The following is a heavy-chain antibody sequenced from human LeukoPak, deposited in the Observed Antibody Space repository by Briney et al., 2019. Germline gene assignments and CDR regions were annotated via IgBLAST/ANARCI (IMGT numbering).Heavy chain of an antibody. J-gene: IGHJ4*02. CDR1: GGSISTYY. D-gene: IGHD1-26*01. V-gene: IGHV4-59*08. Sequence: SETLSLTCTVSGGSISTYYWSWIRQAPGKGLEWIGNDYYTGSTNYSPFLKSRVTISVDTSKNQFSLKLTSVTAADTAVYYCAGTEDSGFYYVYWGQGTLVTVSS. CDR3: AGTEDSGFYYVY. CDR2: DYYTGST.